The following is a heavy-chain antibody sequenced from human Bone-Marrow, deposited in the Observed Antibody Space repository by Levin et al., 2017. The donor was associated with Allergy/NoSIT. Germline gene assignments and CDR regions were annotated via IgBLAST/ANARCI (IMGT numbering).Heavy chain of an antibody. V-gene: IGHV3-30*03. CDR2: ISNDGSYE. Sequence: GGSLRLSCVASGFNLGPFGMHWVRQAPGKGLEWVTFISNDGSYEYFVDSVKGRFTISRDNSKNTVYLEMNSLIPEDTAVYFCARASGLYYFGNDYYLDYWGQGTLVTVSS. D-gene: IGHD3-10*01. J-gene: IGHJ4*02. CDR3: ARASGLYYFGNDYYLDY. CDR1: GFNLGPFG.